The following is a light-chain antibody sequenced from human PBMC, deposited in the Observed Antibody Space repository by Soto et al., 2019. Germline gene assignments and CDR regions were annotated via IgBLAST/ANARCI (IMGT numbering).Light chain of an antibody. V-gene: IGKV3-15*01. J-gene: IGKJ2*01. CDR1: QSISRN. CDR3: QQYGSSPLT. CDR2: GAS. Sequence: EIVMTQSPPTLSVSPGERATLSCRASQSISRNLAWFQQKPGQAPTLLIFGASTRAAGIPARFSGSGSGTDSTLTISRLEPEDFAVYYCQQYGSSPLTFGQGTKVDIK.